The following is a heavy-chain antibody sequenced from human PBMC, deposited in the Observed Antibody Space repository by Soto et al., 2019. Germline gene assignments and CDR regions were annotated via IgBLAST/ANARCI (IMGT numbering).Heavy chain of an antibody. Sequence: QVQLVQSGAEAKKPGSSVKVSCKTSGGTFSSYAISWVRQAPGQGLEWMGGIVPLFRTTNYAQKFQGRVTVAADTSTYSVYMELRGLRYGYTAVYYCARGGYSRTWSKLLDRAGRDVWGQGTTVTVSS. CDR3: ARGGYSRTWSKLLDRAGRDV. J-gene: IGHJ6*02. CDR2: IVPLFRTT. D-gene: IGHD5-12*01. V-gene: IGHV1-69*06. CDR1: GGTFSSYA.